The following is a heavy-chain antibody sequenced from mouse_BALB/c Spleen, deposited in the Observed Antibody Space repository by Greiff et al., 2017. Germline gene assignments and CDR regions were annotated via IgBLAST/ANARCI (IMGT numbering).Heavy chain of an antibody. V-gene: IGHV5-6-3*01. J-gene: IGHJ3*01. CDR2: INSNGGST. CDR1: GFTFSSYG. Sequence: EVMLVESGGGLVQPGGSLKLSCAASGFTFSSYGMSWVRQTPDKRLELVATINSNGGSTYYPDSVKGRFTISRDNAKNTLYLQMSSLKSEDTAMYYCAKSTAPFAYWGQGTLVTVSA. CDR3: AKSTAPFAY. D-gene: IGHD1-2*01.